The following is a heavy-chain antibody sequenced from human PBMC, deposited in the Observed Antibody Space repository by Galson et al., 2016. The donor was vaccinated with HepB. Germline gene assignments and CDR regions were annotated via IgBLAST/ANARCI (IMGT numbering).Heavy chain of an antibody. CDR3: GASRDGYICY. D-gene: IGHD5-24*01. V-gene: IGHV3-74*01. Sequence: SLRLSCAASGFTGFTFSSYWMHWVRQAPGKGLVWVSRISLDGSVTIYGDSVKGRFSTSRDNAKNTLFLQMNSLRAEDTAVYYCGASRDGYICYWGQGALVTISS. J-gene: IGHJ4*02. CDR1: GFTGFTFSSYW. CDR2: ISLDGSVT.